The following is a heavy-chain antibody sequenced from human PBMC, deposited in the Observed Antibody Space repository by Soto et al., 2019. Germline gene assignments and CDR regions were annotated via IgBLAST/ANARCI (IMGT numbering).Heavy chain of an antibody. CDR1: GFTFSSYS. Sequence: PGGSLRLSCAASGFTFSSYSMNWVRQAPGKGLEWVSSISSSSSYIYYADSVKGRFTISRDNAKNSLYLQMNSLRAEDTAVYYCARGEHYDFWSGYSWDFDYWGQGTLVTVSS. D-gene: IGHD3-3*01. CDR3: ARGEHYDFWSGYSWDFDY. J-gene: IGHJ4*02. CDR2: ISSSSSYI. V-gene: IGHV3-21*01.